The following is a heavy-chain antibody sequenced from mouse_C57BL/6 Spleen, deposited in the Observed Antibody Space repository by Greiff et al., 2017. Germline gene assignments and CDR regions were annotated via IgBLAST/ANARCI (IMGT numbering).Heavy chain of an antibody. J-gene: IGHJ2*01. Sequence: VQLQQSGAELVKPGASVKLSCTASGFTIKDYYIHWVKQRTEQGLEWIGRIDPEDGETKYSPKFQDKATITADPSSNTAYLQLSSLTAEDTAVYYCTRSLIYYGTNYWGQGTTLTVSS. D-gene: IGHD1-1*01. CDR2: IDPEDGET. V-gene: IGHV14-2*01. CDR1: GFTIKDYY. CDR3: TRSLIYYGTNY.